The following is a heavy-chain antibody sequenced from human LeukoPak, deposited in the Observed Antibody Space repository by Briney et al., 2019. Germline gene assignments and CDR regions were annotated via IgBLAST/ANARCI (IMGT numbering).Heavy chain of an antibody. CDR1: GFTFISYE. CDR3: AREGASITGTTIPFDY. J-gene: IGHJ4*02. Sequence: ARRLSYAATGFTFISYEMNWVRQAPGKGLQWASYISISGSTIYYADSVKGRFTISRDNAKNSLYLQMNSLRAEDTAVYYCAREGASITGTTIPFDYWGQGTLVTVSS. V-gene: IGHV3-48*03. D-gene: IGHD1-7*01. CDR2: ISISGSTI.